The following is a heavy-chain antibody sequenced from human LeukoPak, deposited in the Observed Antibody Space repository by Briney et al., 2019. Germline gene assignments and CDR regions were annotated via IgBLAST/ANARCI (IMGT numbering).Heavy chain of an antibody. CDR2: IKTKPDGGTT. J-gene: IGHJ4*02. CDR3: WSSSWYLRAY. V-gene: IGHV3-15*01. D-gene: IGHD6-13*01. Sequence: GGSLRLSCAASGFTFSSYGMHWVRQAPGKGLEWVGRIKTKPDGGTTDYAAPVKGRFIISRDDSKNTLYLQMNSLKTEDTAVYYCWSSSWYLRAYWGQGTLVTVSS. CDR1: GFTFSSYG.